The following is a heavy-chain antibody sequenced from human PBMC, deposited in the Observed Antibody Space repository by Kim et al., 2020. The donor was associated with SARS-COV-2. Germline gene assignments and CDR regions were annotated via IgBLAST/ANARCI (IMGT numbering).Heavy chain of an antibody. CDR3: AKDLAGGWYYYYGMDV. Sequence: SVKGRFTSSRDNAKNSLYLQMNSLRAEDTALYYCAKDLAGGWYYYYGMDVWGQGTTVTVSS. V-gene: IGHV3-9*01. J-gene: IGHJ6*02. D-gene: IGHD6-19*01.